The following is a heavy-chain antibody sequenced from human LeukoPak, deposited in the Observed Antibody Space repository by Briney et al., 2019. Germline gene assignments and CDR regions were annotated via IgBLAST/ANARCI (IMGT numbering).Heavy chain of an antibody. D-gene: IGHD1-20*01. J-gene: IGHJ4*02. Sequence: PGRSLRLSCAASGFTFSTYGMHWVRQAPGKGLEWVAVILYDGNNKNYADSVKGRFTISRDNSKNTLYLQMSSLRAEDTAVYYCATELIRHNGNGGDYWGPGTLGTVSS. CDR1: GFTFSTYG. V-gene: IGHV3-30*03. CDR2: ILYDGNNK. CDR3: ATELIRHNGNGGDY.